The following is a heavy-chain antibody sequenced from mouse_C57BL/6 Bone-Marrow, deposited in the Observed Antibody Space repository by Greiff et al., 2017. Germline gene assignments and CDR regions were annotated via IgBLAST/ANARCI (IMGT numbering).Heavy chain of an antibody. Sequence: QVQLQQPGAELVKPGASVKVSCKASGYTFTSYWMHWVKQRPGQGLEWIGRIHPSDSDTNYNQKFKGKATLTVDKSSSTAYMQLSSLTSEDSAVYYCAMEAAQAERFAYWGQGTLVTVSA. CDR3: AMEAAQAERFAY. CDR1: GYTFTSYW. D-gene: IGHD3-2*02. CDR2: IHPSDSDT. V-gene: IGHV1-74*01. J-gene: IGHJ3*01.